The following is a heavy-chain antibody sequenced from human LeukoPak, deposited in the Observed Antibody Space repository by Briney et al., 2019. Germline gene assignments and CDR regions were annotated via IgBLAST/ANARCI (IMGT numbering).Heavy chain of an antibody. V-gene: IGHV3-23*01. CDR2: ITSGGTA. J-gene: IGHJ4*02. CDR3: ARDKAHAAADY. CDR1: GFTFSNSA. Sequence: GGSLRLSCAASGFTFSNSAMNWVRQAPGMGLEWVSAITSGGTALYPDSVKGRFTISRDNSKNTLYLQMDSLRAEDTAVYYCARDKAHAAADYWGQGTLVTVSS. D-gene: IGHD6-13*01.